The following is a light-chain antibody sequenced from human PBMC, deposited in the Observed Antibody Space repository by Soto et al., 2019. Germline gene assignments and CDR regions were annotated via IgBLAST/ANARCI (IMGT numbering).Light chain of an antibody. CDR2: AAS. Sequence: DIQMTQAPSSQSASVGDRVTITCRASQSISNYLNWYQQKLGEAPKLLIYAASSLQSGVPSRFSGSGSGTDFTLTISGLQPEDSASYFCQQSMSAPLTFGGGTKVEIK. J-gene: IGKJ4*01. CDR3: QQSMSAPLT. CDR1: QSISNY. V-gene: IGKV1-39*01.